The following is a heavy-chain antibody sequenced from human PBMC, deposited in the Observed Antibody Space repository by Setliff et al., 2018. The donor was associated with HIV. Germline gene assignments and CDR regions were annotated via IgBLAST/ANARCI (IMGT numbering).Heavy chain of an antibody. D-gene: IGHD6-13*01. CDR2: ISPSGGTI. CDR1: GYTFTNYY. CDR3: ASSWSRVPYYGMDV. Sequence: ASVKVSCKASGYTFTNYYIHWVRQAPGQGLEWMGIISPSGGTISYAQKFQGRVTITRDMSTSTAYMELSSLRSDDTAVYYCASSWSRVPYYGMDVWGQGTTVTVSS. J-gene: IGHJ6*02. V-gene: IGHV1-46*01.